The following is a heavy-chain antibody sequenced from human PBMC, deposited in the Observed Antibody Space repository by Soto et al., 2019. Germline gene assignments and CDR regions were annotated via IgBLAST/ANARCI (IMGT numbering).Heavy chain of an antibody. Sequence: EVQLVESGGGLVKPGGSLRLSCAASGFTFSNAWMTWVRQAPGKGLEWVGHIKSKSDGGTTDYAAPVKGRFTISRDDSKNTLLLQMTSLNTDDTAVYYCTTDRTMIRGYDFDYWGQGTLVTVSS. J-gene: IGHJ4*02. CDR1: GFTFSNAW. CDR2: IKSKSDGGTT. D-gene: IGHD3-10*01. CDR3: TTDRTMIRGYDFDY. V-gene: IGHV3-15*07.